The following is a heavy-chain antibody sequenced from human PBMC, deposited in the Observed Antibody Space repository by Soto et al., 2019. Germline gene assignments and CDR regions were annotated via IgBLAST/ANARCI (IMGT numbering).Heavy chain of an antibody. CDR2: VYFSGST. D-gene: IGHD6-19*01. J-gene: IGHJ4*02. V-gene: IGHV4-59*01. CDR1: GGSINGYY. Sequence: QARLQESGPGLMKPSETLSLTCSVSGGSINGYYWNWIRQPPGKGLEWLGNVYFSGSTHYNPSLEARLTISVDTAKKQISLKLRSVTAADTAVYYCARQEAVPGTPFDSWGQGTLVSVSS. CDR3: ARQEAVPGTPFDS.